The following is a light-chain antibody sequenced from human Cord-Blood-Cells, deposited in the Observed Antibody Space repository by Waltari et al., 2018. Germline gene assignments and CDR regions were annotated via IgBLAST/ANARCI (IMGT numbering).Light chain of an antibody. V-gene: IGKV1-33*01. Sequence: DIQRTQSPSSLSASVADRVTITCQASQDISNYLNWYQQKPGKAPKLLIYDASNLETGVPSRFSGSGSGTDFTFTISSLQPEDIATYYCQQYDNLPLTFGGGTKVEIK. CDR1: QDISNY. CDR2: DAS. CDR3: QQYDNLPLT. J-gene: IGKJ4*01.